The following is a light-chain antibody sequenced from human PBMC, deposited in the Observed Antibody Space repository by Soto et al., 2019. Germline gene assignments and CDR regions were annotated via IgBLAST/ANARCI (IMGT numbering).Light chain of an antibody. CDR2: AAS. V-gene: IGKV1-39*01. J-gene: IGKJ4*01. CDR3: QQSVDSAIT. Sequence: DIQMTQSPSSLSAFVGDRVTITCRASQSISTYFNWYQQKPGHAPRVLLYAASRLESGVPSRFSGSGSWTDFILTIISLQPEDLGTYYCQQSVDSAITFGGGTKVEIK. CDR1: QSISTY.